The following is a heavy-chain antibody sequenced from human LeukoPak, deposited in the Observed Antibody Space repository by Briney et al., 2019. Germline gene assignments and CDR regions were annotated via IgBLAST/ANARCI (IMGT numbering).Heavy chain of an antibody. CDR1: GGSISSYY. Sequence: NSSETLSLTCTVSGGSISSYYWSWIRQPPGKGLEWIGYIYYSGITNYSPSLESRVTISVDTSKNQFSLKLSSVTAADTAVYYCARVTSGYAGGYWYFDLWGRGTLVTVSS. CDR3: ARVTSGYAGGYWYFDL. D-gene: IGHD5-12*01. V-gene: IGHV4-59*01. CDR2: IYYSGIT. J-gene: IGHJ2*01.